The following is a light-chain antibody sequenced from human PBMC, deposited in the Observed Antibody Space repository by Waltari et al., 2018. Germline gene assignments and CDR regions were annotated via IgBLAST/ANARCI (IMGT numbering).Light chain of an antibody. Sequence: EIVLTQSPATLSLSPGERATLSCRASEGVSSYLAWYQQRPGQAPRLLIYSAANRDTGIPARFSGSGSGTDFTLTISSLEPEDFAVYYCQQRSDWPRTFGQGTKVEIK. V-gene: IGKV3-11*01. CDR1: EGVSSY. J-gene: IGKJ1*01. CDR2: SAA. CDR3: QQRSDWPRT.